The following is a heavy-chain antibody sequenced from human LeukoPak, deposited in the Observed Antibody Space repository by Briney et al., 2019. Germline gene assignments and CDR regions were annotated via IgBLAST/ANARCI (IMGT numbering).Heavy chain of an antibody. J-gene: IGHJ6*03. V-gene: IGHV1-69*06. CDR1: GGTFSSYA. Sequence: SVKVSCKASGGTFSSYAISWVRQAPGQGLEWMGRIIPIFGTANYAQKFQGRVTITADKSTSTAYMELSSLRSEDTAVYYCATLRPNYYYYMDVWGKGTMVTVSS. D-gene: IGHD5-12*01. CDR2: IIPIFGTA. CDR3: ATLRPNYYYYMDV.